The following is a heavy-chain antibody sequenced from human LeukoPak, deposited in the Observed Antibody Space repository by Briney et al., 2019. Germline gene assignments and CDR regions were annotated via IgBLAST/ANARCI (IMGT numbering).Heavy chain of an antibody. D-gene: IGHD3-10*01. CDR1: GFTFSSYA. V-gene: IGHV3-23*01. CDR3: ARGPITMVRGVTPEAFDY. J-gene: IGHJ4*02. Sequence: GGSLRLSCAASGFTFSSYAMTWVRQAPGKGLEWVSSISGSTGRTYYADSVKGRFTISRDNAKNSLYLQMNSLRAEDTAVYYCARGPITMVRGVTPEAFDYWGQGTLVTVSS. CDR2: ISGSTGRT.